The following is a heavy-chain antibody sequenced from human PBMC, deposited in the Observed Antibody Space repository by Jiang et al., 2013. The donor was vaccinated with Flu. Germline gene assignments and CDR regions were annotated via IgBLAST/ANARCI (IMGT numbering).Heavy chain of an antibody. CDR1: GFTFSNAW. D-gene: IGHD3-10*01. CDR3: TTIDRSGY. V-gene: IGHV3-15*01. CDR2: IKGRSEGGTT. J-gene: IGHJ4*02. Sequence: VQLLESGGGLVKPGGSLRVSCAASGFTFSNAWMTWVRQVPGKGLEWVGRIKGRSEGGTTDYAAPVKGRFTISRDDSKNTVYLQMNSLKSEDTALYYCTTIDRSGYWGRGTLVTVSS.